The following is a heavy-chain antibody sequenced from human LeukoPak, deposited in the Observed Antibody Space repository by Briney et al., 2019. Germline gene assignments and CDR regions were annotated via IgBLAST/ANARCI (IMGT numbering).Heavy chain of an antibody. CDR2: ITPYNGDT. Sequence: GASVKVSCKASGYTFTSYDINWVRQATGQGLEWLGWITPYNGDTDYAQKLQGRVTMTTDTSTSTAYMELRSLRSDDTAVYFCVRVNGNFYDSRGYYHHFDYWGQGTLVTVSS. J-gene: IGHJ4*02. CDR3: VRVNGNFYDSRGYYHHFDY. CDR1: GYTFTSYD. D-gene: IGHD3-22*01. V-gene: IGHV1-18*01.